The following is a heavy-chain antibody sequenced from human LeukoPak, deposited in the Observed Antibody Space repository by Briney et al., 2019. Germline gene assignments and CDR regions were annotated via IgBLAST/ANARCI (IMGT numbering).Heavy chain of an antibody. Sequence: GGSLRLSCAASGFTVSSNYMSWVRQAPGKGLEWVSVIYSGGSTYYADSVKGRFTISRDNSKNTLYLQMNSLRAEDTAVYYCARGGCTSTGCYTFDYWGQGTLVTVSS. D-gene: IGHD2-2*02. J-gene: IGHJ4*02. CDR3: ARGGCTSTGCYTFDY. V-gene: IGHV3-53*01. CDR2: IYSGGST. CDR1: GFTVSSNY.